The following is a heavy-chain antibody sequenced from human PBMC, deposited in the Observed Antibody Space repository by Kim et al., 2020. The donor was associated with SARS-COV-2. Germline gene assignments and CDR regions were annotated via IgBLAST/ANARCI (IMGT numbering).Heavy chain of an antibody. CDR2: IYYSGST. CDR3: ASRWYDILTGYYRAWFDP. CDR1: GGSISSSSYY. D-gene: IGHD3-9*01. J-gene: IGHJ5*02. V-gene: IGHV4-39*07. Sequence: SETLSLTCTVSGGSISSSSYYWGWIRQPPGKGLEWIGSIYYSGSTYYNPSLKSRVTISVDTSKNQFSLKLSSVTAADTAVYYCASRWYDILTGYYRAWFDPWGQGTLVTVSS.